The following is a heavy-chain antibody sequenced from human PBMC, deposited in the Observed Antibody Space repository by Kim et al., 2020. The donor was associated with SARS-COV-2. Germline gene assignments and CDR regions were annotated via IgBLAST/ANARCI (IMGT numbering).Heavy chain of an antibody. CDR1: GYTFTSYG. Sequence: ASVKVSCKASGYTFTSYGISWVRQAPGQGLEWMGWISAYNGNTNYAQKLQGRVTMTTDTSTSTAYMELRSLRSDDTAVYYCARDPITIFGVVTDNWFDPWGQGTLVTVSS. V-gene: IGHV1-18*01. D-gene: IGHD3-3*01. J-gene: IGHJ5*02. CDR2: ISAYNGNT. CDR3: ARDPITIFGVVTDNWFDP.